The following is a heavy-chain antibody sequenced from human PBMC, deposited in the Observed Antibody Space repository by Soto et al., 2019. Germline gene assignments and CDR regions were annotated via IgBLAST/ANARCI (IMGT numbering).Heavy chain of an antibody. CDR1: GFTFSSYA. CDR3: AKERGYNYGYDAMDV. CDR2: ISGSGGST. Sequence: EVQLLESGGGLVQPGGSLRLSCAASGFTFSSYAMSWVRQAPGKGLEWVSVISGSGGSTYYADSVKGRFTISRDNSKNTLYLQTNTLRAEDTGVYYSAKERGYNYGYDAMDVVGQWTTVTVSS. D-gene: IGHD5-18*01. V-gene: IGHV3-23*01. J-gene: IGHJ6*02.